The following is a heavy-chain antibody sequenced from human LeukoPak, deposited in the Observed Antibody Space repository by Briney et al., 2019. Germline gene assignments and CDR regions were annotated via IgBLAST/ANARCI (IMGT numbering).Heavy chain of an antibody. V-gene: IGHV4-39*07. J-gene: IGHJ4*02. Sequence: PSETLSLTCIVSGGSISSSSYYWGWIRQPPGKGLEWIGSIYYSGSTYYNPSLKSRVTISVDTSKNQFSLKLSSVTAADTAVYYCAREVKIAVAGGFDYWGQGTLVTVSS. CDR2: IYYSGST. CDR1: GGSISSSSYY. D-gene: IGHD6-19*01. CDR3: AREVKIAVAGGFDY.